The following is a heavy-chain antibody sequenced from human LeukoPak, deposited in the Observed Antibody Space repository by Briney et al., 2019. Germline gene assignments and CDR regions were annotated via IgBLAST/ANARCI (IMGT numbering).Heavy chain of an antibody. V-gene: IGHV3-33*01. CDR2: ILYDGSNK. D-gene: IGHD2-21*02. CDR3: ARRVTGPITDYFDY. Sequence: GEPLPLSRSASGFPFSSYVMLGLRPPPGKGLEWVAVILYDGSNKYYAHSVKGRFTISRDNSKNTLYLQMNSLRAEDTAVYYCARRVTGPITDYFDYWGQGTLVTVSS. CDR1: GFPFSSYV. J-gene: IGHJ4*02.